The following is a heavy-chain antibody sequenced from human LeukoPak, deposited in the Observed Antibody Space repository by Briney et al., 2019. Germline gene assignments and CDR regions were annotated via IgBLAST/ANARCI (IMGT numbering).Heavy chain of an antibody. Sequence: GASVKVSCKVSGDIFSTYYIQWVRQAPGGRLEGVGWINTDIGGTHSAPKFQGRVSMTTDTSISTAYLVLSRLTSDDTAMYYCARNWELWGQGTLVTVSS. D-gene: IGHD3-10*01. CDR2: INTDIGGT. V-gene: IGHV1-2*02. J-gene: IGHJ4*02. CDR3: ARNWEL. CDR1: GDIFSTYY.